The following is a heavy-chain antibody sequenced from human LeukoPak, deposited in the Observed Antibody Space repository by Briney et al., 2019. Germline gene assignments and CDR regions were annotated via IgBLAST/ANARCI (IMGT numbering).Heavy chain of an antibody. CDR2: ISAYNGNT. Sequence: ASVKVSCKASGYTFTSYGISWVRQAPGQGLECMGWISAYNGNTNYAQKLQGRVTMTTDTSTSTAYMELRSLRSDDTAVYYCALYYYGSGSYENFDYWGQGTLVTVSS. J-gene: IGHJ4*02. V-gene: IGHV1-18*01. CDR3: ALYYYGSGSYENFDY. CDR1: GYTFTSYG. D-gene: IGHD3-10*01.